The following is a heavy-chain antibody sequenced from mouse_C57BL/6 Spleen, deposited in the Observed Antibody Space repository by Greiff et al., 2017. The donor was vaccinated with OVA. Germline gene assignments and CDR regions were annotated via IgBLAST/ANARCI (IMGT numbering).Heavy chain of an antibody. CDR1: GYAFSSSW. V-gene: IGHV1-82*01. D-gene: IGHD2-3*01. J-gene: IGHJ3*01. CDR3: ARDGGPFAY. Sequence: VQLQQSGPELVKPGASVKISCKASGYAFSSSWMNWVKQRPGKGLEWIGRIYPGDGDTNYNGKFKGKATLTADKSSSTAYMQLSSLTSEDSAVYFCARDGGPFAYWGQGTLVTVSA. CDR2: IYPGDGDT.